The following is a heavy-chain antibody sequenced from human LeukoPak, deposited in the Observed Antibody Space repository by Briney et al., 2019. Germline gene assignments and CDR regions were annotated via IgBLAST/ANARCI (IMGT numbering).Heavy chain of an antibody. D-gene: IGHD3-9*01. V-gene: IGHV3-30*02. CDR2: IRYDGSNK. CDR3: AKDSRRWRYFDWLLSFYFDY. Sequence: GGSLRLSCAAPGFTFSSYGMHWVRQAPGKGLEWVAFIRYDGSNKYYADSVKGRFTISRDNSKNTLYLQMNSLRAENTAVYYCAKDSRRWRYFDWLLSFYFDYWGQGTLVTVSP. J-gene: IGHJ4*02. CDR1: GFTFSSYG.